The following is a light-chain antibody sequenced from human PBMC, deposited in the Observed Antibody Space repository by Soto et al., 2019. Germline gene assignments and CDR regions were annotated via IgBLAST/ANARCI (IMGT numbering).Light chain of an antibody. CDR1: SGSIASNY. CDR3: QSYDSSNQQV. CDR2: EDN. V-gene: IGLV6-57*02. Sequence: NFMLTQPHSVSESPGKTVTISCTGSSGSIASNYVQWYQQRPGSAPTTVIYEDNQRPSGVPDRFSGSIDSSSNSASLTISGLKTEDEADYYCQSYDSSNQQVFGTVTKVTVL. J-gene: IGLJ1*01.